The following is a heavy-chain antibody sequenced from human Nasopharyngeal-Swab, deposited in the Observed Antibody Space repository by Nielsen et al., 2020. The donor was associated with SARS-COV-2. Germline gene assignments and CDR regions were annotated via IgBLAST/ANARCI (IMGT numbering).Heavy chain of an antibody. CDR3: AREIWSGSFLDY. CDR2: ISSSGSTI. D-gene: IGHD1-26*01. J-gene: IGHJ4*02. CDR1: GFTFSSYE. Sequence: GGSLRLSCAASGFTFSSYEMNWVRQAPGKGLEWVSYISSSGSTIYYADSVKGRFTISRDNAKNSLYLQMNSLRAEDTAVYYCAREIWSGSFLDYWDQGTLVTVSS. V-gene: IGHV3-48*03.